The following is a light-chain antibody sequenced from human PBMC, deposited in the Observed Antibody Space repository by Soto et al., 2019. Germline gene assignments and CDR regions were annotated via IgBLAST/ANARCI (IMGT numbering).Light chain of an antibody. J-gene: IGLJ1*01. CDR3: CSYAGSYTYV. Sequence: QSALTQPRSVSGSPGQSVTISCTGTSSDVGGYNFVSWYQQHPVKAPKLMIYDVSKRPSGVPDRFSGSKSGNTASLTNSWLPAEDEADYYCCSYAGSYTYVFGTGTKVTFL. V-gene: IGLV2-11*01. CDR2: DVS. CDR1: SSDVGGYNF.